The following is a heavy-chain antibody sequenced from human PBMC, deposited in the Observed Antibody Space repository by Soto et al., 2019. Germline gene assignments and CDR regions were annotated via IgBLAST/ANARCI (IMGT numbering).Heavy chain of an antibody. CDR3: AREGYPSSDYYGMDV. J-gene: IGHJ6*02. D-gene: IGHD5-12*01. V-gene: IGHV1-2*02. CDR2: INPNSGGT. Sequence: EASVKVSCKASGYTFTGYYMHWVRQAPGQGLEWMGWINPNSGGTNYAQKFQGRVTMTRDTSISTAYMELSRLRSDDTAVYYCAREGYPSSDYYGMDVWGQGTTVTVSS. CDR1: GYTFTGYY.